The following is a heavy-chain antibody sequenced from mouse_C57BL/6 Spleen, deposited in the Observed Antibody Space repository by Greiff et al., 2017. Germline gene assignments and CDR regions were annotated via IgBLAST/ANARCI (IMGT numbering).Heavy chain of an antibody. CDR3: AREGSSSLFDY. Sequence: QVQLQQPGAELVKPGASVKMSCKASGYTFTTYWLTWVKQRPGQGLEWIGDIYPGSGSTNYNEKFKSKATLTVDTSSSTAYMQLSSLTSEDSAVYYCAREGSSSLFDYWGQGTTLTVSS. D-gene: IGHD1-1*01. V-gene: IGHV1-55*01. CDR1: GYTFTTYW. J-gene: IGHJ2*01. CDR2: IYPGSGST.